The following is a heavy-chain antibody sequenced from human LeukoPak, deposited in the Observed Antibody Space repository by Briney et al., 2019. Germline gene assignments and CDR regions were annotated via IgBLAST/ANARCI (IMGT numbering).Heavy chain of an antibody. CDR1: GGSISSYY. CDR3: ARRPAGPYYFDY. V-gene: IGHV4-34*01. Sequence: TSETLSLTCTVSGGSISSYYWSWIRQPPGKGLEWIGEINHSGSTNYNPSLKSRVTISVDTSKNQFSLKLSSVTAADTAVYYCARRPAGPYYFDYWGQGTLVTVSS. CDR2: INHSGST. J-gene: IGHJ4*02. D-gene: IGHD6-6*01.